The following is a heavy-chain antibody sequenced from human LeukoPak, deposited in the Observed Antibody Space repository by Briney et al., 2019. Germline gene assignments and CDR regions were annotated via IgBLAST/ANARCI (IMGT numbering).Heavy chain of an antibody. Sequence: GGSLRISCAASGFTVSSHYMSWVRQAPGKGLEWVLVIYSDDSTYSADSLKGRFTISRDISKNTLFLQMNSLRAEDTAVYYCARVYWHDNGEYFQHWGQGTLVAVSS. CDR3: ARVYWHDNGEYFQH. J-gene: IGHJ1*01. D-gene: IGHD1-1*01. CDR1: GFTVSSHY. V-gene: IGHV3-66*01. CDR2: IYSDDST.